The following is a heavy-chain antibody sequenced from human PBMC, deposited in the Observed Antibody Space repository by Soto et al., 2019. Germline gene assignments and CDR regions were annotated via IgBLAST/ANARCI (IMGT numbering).Heavy chain of an antibody. CDR2: ITSDSNTR. CDR3: ARDPDGSIDFDY. D-gene: IGHD1-1*01. Sequence: GGSLRLSCAVSRFTFSSFGMNWVRQSPGKGLEWISYITSDSNTRHYADFGKGRFTISRDNAKNSLYLQMNSLRDEHTAVYFCARDPDGSIDFDYWGQGTQVTVSS. J-gene: IGHJ4*02. V-gene: IGHV3-48*02. CDR1: RFTFSSFG.